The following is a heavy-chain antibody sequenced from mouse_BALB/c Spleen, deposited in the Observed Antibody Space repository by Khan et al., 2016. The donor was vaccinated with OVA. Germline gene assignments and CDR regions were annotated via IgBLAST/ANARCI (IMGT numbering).Heavy chain of an antibody. CDR1: GYTFTDYV. D-gene: IGHD1-1*01. Sequence: VQLVESGPELVKPGASVKMSCKASGYTFTDYVISWVKQRTGQGLEWIGEIYPGSGSTYYNEKFKGKATLTADKSSNTAYMQLSSLTSDDSAVYFCARSYCVSSYFDYWGQGTTLTGSS. CDR3: ARSYCVSSYFDY. CDR2: IYPGSGST. J-gene: IGHJ2*01. V-gene: IGHV1-77*01.